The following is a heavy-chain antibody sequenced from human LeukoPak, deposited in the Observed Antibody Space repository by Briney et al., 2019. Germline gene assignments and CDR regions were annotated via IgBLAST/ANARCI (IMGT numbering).Heavy chain of an antibody. CDR2: IYPGDSDT. V-gene: IGHV5-51*01. J-gene: IGHJ4*02. CDR3: ARQSNYYDSSGYYFDY. Sequence: GESLKISCKGSGYSFTSYWIGWVRQMPGKGLEWMGIIYPGDSDTRYSPSFQGQVTISADKSISTAYLQWSGLKASDTAMYYCARQSNYYDSSGYYFDYWGQGTLVTVSS. CDR1: GYSFTSYW. D-gene: IGHD3-22*01.